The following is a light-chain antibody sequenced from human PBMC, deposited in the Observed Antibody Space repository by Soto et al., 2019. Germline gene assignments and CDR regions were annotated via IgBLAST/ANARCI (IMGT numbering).Light chain of an antibody. CDR2: RAS. CDR3: QQYNNWPRT. V-gene: IGKV3-15*01. J-gene: IGKJ1*01. Sequence: EIEMTQSPATLAVSPGDTATLSCWASQSLSGNLAWYPQTPGQAPRLLLFRASTRATGVPARVSGRGSGTDFTLPTSGLHSEDFAVYYCQQYNNWPRTFGQGTKVEIK. CDR1: QSLSGN.